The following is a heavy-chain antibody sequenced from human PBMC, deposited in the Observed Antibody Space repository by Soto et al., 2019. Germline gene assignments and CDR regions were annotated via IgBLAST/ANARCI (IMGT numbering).Heavy chain of an antibody. CDR2: ISGSGGST. CDR3: PKAASAPSIFGGYYYYMDV. V-gene: IGHV3-23*01. Sequence: EVQLLESGGGLVQPGGSLRLSCAASGFTFSSYAMSWVRQAPGKGLEWVSAISGSGGSTYYADSVKGRFTISRDNSKNTLYLQMTSLRAEDTAVYYCPKAASAPSIFGGYYYYMDVWGKGTTVTVSS. J-gene: IGHJ6*03. CDR1: GFTFSSYA. D-gene: IGHD3-3*01.